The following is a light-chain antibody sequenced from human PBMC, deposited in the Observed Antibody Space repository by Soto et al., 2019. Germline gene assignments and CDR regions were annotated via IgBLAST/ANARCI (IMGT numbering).Light chain of an antibody. Sequence: DIQITQSPSSLSSSVLERFTITCRASQSISSYLNWYQQKPGKAPKLLIYAASTLQNGVPSRFSGTESGTEFTLTISSLRPDDFATYYCQQYNDYSAWTFGQGTKVDIK. CDR3: QQYNDYSAWT. CDR1: QSISSY. CDR2: AAS. J-gene: IGKJ1*01. V-gene: IGKV1-39*01.